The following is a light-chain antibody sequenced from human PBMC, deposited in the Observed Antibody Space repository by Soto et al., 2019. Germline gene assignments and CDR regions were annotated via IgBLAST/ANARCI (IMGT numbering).Light chain of an antibody. CDR2: DAS. Sequence: IVLTQSPATLSWSPGERATLSCRASQSVTTCLAWYQQKPGQAPRLLIYDASNRATGIPARFSGSGSGTDFTLTISSLEPEDFAVYYCQQRSNWPPVITFGGGTKVEIK. CDR1: QSVTTC. V-gene: IGKV3-11*01. J-gene: IGKJ4*01. CDR3: QQRSNWPPVIT.